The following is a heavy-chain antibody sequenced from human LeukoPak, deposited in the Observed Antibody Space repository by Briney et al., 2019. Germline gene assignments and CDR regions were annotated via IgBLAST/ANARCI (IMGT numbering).Heavy chain of an antibody. CDR2: IYPGDSDA. CDR1: GYIFTNYW. D-gene: IGHD1-26*01. Sequence: GESLKISCKASGYIFTNYWIGWVRQMPGKGLEWMGIIYPGDSDARYSPSFQGQVTISADKSITTTFRQWGSLKASDTAIYYCARGTFSGSYPNWFDPWGQGTLVTVSS. J-gene: IGHJ5*02. CDR3: ARGTFSGSYPNWFDP. V-gene: IGHV5-51*01.